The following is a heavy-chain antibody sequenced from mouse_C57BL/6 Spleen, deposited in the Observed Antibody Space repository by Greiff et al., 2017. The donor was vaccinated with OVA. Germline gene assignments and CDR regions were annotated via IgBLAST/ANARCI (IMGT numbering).Heavy chain of an antibody. V-gene: IGHV5-12*01. J-gene: IGHJ3*01. D-gene: IGHD1-1*01. CDR2: ISNGGGST. CDR3: ARRDYGSSSWFAY. CDR1: GFTFSDYY. Sequence: EVKLMESGGGLVQPGGSLKLSCAASGFTFSDYYMYWVRQTPEKRLEWVAYISNGGGSTYYPDTVKGRFTISRDNAKNTLYLQMSRLKSEDTAMYYCARRDYGSSSWFAYWGQGTLVTVSA.